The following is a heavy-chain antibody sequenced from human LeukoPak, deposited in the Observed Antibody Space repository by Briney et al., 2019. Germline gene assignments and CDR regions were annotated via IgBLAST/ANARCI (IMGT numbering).Heavy chain of an antibody. CDR1: GDSISSCG. V-gene: IGHV4-59*01. CDR2: IDYSGSP. D-gene: IGHD1-14*01. Sequence: PSETLSLTFSGSGDSISSCGWSWIRQPRGKGLDWIGYIDYSGSPSYNPALKSRGTISVDTSRNQFSLKLRSVTAADTAVYYGARGTPHTRNSHYYHMDAWAKGTPVTVSS. CDR3: ARGTPHTRNSHYYHMDA. J-gene: IGHJ6*03.